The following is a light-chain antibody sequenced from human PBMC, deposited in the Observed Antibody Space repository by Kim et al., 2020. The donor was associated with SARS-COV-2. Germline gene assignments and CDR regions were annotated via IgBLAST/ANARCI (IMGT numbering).Light chain of an antibody. CDR1: QSVSNS. Sequence: SPGESVTLSCRASQSVSNSLAWYQQKPGQAPRPLIYDASARATGVPARFSGSGSGTEFTLTISSLQSEDFAVYYCQQYNNWPPGTFGQGTKVDIK. V-gene: IGKV3-15*01. J-gene: IGKJ1*01. CDR2: DAS. CDR3: QQYNNWPPGT.